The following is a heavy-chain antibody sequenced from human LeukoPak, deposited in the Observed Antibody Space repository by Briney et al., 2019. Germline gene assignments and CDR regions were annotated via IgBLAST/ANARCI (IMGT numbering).Heavy chain of an antibody. V-gene: IGHV3-23*01. CDR1: GFTFSSYA. CDR3: ARGNWNDVSPFDY. Sequence: GGSLRLSCAASGFTFSSYAMSWVRQAPGKGLEWVSAISGSGGSTYYADSVKGRFTISRDNSKNTLYVQMNSLRAEDTAVYYCARGNWNDVSPFDYWGQGTLVTVSS. J-gene: IGHJ4*02. D-gene: IGHD1-1*01. CDR2: ISGSGGST.